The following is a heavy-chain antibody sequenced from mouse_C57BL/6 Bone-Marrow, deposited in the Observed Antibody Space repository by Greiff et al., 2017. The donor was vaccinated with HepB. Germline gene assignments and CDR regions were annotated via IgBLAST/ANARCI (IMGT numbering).Heavy chain of an antibody. CDR2: IYPRSGNT. Sequence: VQLQESGAELARPGASVKLSCKASGYTFTSYGISWVKQRTGQGLEWIGEIYPRSGNTYYNEKFKGKATLTADKSSSTAYMELRSLTSEDSAVYFCARSEAAQATFAYWGQGTLVTVSS. V-gene: IGHV1-81*01. CDR1: GYTFTSYG. CDR3: ARSEAAQATFAY. J-gene: IGHJ3*01. D-gene: IGHD3-2*02.